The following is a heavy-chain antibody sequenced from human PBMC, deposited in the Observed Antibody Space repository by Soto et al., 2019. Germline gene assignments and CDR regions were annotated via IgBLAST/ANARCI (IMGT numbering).Heavy chain of an antibody. CDR1: GGSISSGGYY. CDR2: IYYSGST. V-gene: IGHV4-31*03. CDR3: ARVMTGTHTFDC. J-gene: IGHJ4*02. Sequence: PSETLSLTCTVSGGSISSGGYYWSWIRQHPGKGLEWIGYIYYSGSTYYNPSLKSRVTISVDTSKNQFSLKLSSVTAADTAVYYCARVMTGTHTFDCWGQGNLVTVSS. D-gene: IGHD1-7*01.